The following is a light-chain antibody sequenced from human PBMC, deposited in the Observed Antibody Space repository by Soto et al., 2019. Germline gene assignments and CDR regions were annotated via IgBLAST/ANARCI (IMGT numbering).Light chain of an antibody. CDR1: QSVNAN. V-gene: IGKV3-15*01. CDR3: QQYNTWLWT. J-gene: IGKJ1*01. CDR2: GAS. Sequence: EVVMTQSPATLSVSPGERATLSCRASQSVNANLAWYQQKPGQAHRLLIHGASNRDTGIPARFSGSGFGTEFILTISSLQSEDFAVYYCQQYNTWLWTFGQGTKVEI.